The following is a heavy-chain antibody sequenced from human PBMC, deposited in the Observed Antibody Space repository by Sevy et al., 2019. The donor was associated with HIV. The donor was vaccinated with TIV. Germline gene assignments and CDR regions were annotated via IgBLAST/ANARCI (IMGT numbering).Heavy chain of an antibody. CDR2: ISGYNGDT. Sequence: ASVKVSCKASGYTFTSNIITWVRQAPGQGLQWMGWISGYNGDTKYAGKAQGRVTMTTDTSTSTAYMELRSLRSDDTAVYYCARTRCGGDCYSYRHYYYYDMDVWGQGTTVTVSS. D-gene: IGHD2-21*02. CDR3: ARTRCGGDCYSYRHYYYYDMDV. CDR1: GYTFTSNI. V-gene: IGHV1-18*04. J-gene: IGHJ6*02.